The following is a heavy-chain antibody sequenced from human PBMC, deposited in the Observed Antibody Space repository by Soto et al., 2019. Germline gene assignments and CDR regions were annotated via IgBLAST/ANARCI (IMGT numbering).Heavy chain of an antibody. CDR1: GFTFSSYA. V-gene: IGHV3-23*01. D-gene: IGHD3-22*01. CDR2: ISGSGGST. J-gene: IGHJ5*02. CDR3: AKDDYYDSSGYSYNWFDP. Sequence: GSLRLSCAASGFTFSSYAMSWVRQAPGKGLEWVSAISGSGGSTYYADSVKGRFTISRDNSKNTLYLQMNSLGAEDTAVYYCAKDDYYDSSGYSYNWFDPWGQGTLVTVSS.